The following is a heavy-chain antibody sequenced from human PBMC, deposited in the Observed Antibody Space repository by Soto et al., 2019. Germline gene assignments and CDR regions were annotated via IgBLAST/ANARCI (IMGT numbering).Heavy chain of an antibody. Sequence: SETLSLTCTVSGGSISSYYWSWIRQPPGKGLEWIGYIYYSGSTNYNPSLKSRVTISVDTSKNQFSLKLSSVTAADTAVYYCARADILTGYYIGAFDIWGQGTMVTVSS. CDR2: IYYSGST. D-gene: IGHD3-9*01. V-gene: IGHV4-59*08. J-gene: IGHJ3*02. CDR3: ARADILTGYYIGAFDI. CDR1: GGSISSYY.